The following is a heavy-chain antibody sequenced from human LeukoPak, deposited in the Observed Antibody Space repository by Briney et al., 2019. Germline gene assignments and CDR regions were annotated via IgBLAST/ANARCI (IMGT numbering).Heavy chain of an antibody. V-gene: IGHV1-2*02. CDR3: ARDPVKQQLEGYFDY. D-gene: IGHD6-13*01. CDR2: INPNSGGT. J-gene: IGHJ4*02. Sequence: VASVKVSCKASGYTFTGYYMHWVRQAPGQGLEWMGWINPNSGGTNYAQKFQGRVTMTRDTSISTAYMELSRLRSDDTAVYYCARDPVKQQLEGYFDYWGQGTLVTVSS. CDR1: GYTFTGYY.